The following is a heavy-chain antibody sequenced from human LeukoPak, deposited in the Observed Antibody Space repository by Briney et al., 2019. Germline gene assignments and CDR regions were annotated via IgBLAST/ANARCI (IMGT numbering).Heavy chain of an antibody. CDR2: IQTSGTT. V-gene: IGHV4-61*02. J-gene: IGHJ4*02. CDR1: GGSISSGSYY. D-gene: IGHD1-26*01. Sequence: SETLSLTCTVSGGSISSGSYYWSWIRQPAGKGLEWIGRIQTSGTTNYNPSLKSRVTISVDTSKIQFSLKLSSVTAADTAVYYCARVGGSVVGVYSPIDYWGQGTLVTVSS. CDR3: ARVGGSVVGVYSPIDY.